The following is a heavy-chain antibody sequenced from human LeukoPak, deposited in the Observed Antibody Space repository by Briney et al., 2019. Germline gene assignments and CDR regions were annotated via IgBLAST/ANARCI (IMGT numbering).Heavy chain of an antibody. J-gene: IGHJ4*02. Sequence: PSETLSLTCTVSGGSISSYYWSWIRQPPRKGLEWIGYIYYSGSTNYNPSLKSRVTISVDTSKNQFSLKPSSVTAADTAVYYCARITFDDYHTIFDYWGQGTLVTVSS. CDR3: ARITFDDYHTIFDY. V-gene: IGHV4-59*01. CDR2: IYYSGST. CDR1: GGSISSYY. D-gene: IGHD4/OR15-4a*01.